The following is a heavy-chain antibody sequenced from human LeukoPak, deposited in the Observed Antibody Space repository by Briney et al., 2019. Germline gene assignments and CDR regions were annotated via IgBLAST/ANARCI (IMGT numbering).Heavy chain of an antibody. CDR2: IYYSGST. D-gene: IGHD6-13*01. CDR3: ATPTYSSSWSLNWYFDL. J-gene: IGHJ2*01. CDR1: GGSISSSSYY. V-gene: IGHV4-39*01. Sequence: ASETLSLTCTVSGGSISSSSYYWVWIRQPPGKGLEWIGSIYYSGSTYYNPSLKSRVTISVDTSKNQFSLKLSSVTAADTPVYYCATPTYSSSWSLNWYFDLWGRGTLVTVSS.